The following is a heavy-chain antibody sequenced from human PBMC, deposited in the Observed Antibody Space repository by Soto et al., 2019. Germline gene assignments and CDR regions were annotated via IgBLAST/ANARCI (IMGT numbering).Heavy chain of an antibody. J-gene: IGHJ4*02. V-gene: IGHV1-18*04. D-gene: IGHD6-25*01. CDR2: ISAFNGDT. CDR1: GYTFTSYG. Sequence: QVQLVQSGTEVKKPGASVNVSCKAFGYTFTSYGFSWVRQVPGQGLEWLGRISAFNGDTQYSQTMKGRRTVTTDTATTTVHMELRSLTPADTAVYYCAREAGWQRMVPYDWGQGTLVTVS. CDR3: AREAGWQRMVPYD.